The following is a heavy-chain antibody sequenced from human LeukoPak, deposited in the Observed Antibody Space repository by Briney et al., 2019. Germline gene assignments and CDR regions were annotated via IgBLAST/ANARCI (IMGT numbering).Heavy chain of an antibody. V-gene: IGHV3-53*01. D-gene: IGHD2-2*01. J-gene: IGHJ4*02. CDR1: GFTVSSNY. CDR2: IYSGGST. CDR3: ARLYCRSTSCRRDYFDY. Sequence: GGSLRLSCAASGFTVSSNYMSWVRQAPGKGLEWVSVIYSGGSTYYADSVKGRFTISRDNSKNTLYLQMNSLRAEDTAVYYCARLYCRSTSCRRDYFDYWGQGTLVTVSS.